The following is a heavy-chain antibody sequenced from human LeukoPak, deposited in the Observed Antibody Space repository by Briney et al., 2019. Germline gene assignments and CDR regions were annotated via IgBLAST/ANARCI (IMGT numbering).Heavy chain of an antibody. V-gene: IGHV3-48*01. Sequence: GGSLRLSCAASGFTFSDYSMTWVRQSPGKGLEWLSYISSSGRFIYYADSVKGRFTISRDNAGNSLYLQMNSLRAGDTAVYYCARDGYSSGWYYFDYWGQGTLVTVSS. CDR1: GFTFSDYS. CDR2: ISSSGRFI. D-gene: IGHD6-19*01. J-gene: IGHJ4*02. CDR3: ARDGYSSGWYYFDY.